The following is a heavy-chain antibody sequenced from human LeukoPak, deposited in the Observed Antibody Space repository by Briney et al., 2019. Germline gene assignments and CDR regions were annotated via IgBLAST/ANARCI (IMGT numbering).Heavy chain of an antibody. V-gene: IGHV5-51*01. CDR2: IYPGDSDT. J-gene: IGHJ3*02. CDR3: ARHDSSGYYGFGNAFDI. D-gene: IGHD3-22*01. CDR1: GYSFTSYW. Sequence: GGSLKISCKGSGYSFTSYWIGWVRQMPGKGLEWMGIIYPGDSDTRYSPSFQGQVTISADKSISTAYLQWSSLKASDTAMYYCARHDSSGYYGFGNAFDIWGQGTMVTVSS.